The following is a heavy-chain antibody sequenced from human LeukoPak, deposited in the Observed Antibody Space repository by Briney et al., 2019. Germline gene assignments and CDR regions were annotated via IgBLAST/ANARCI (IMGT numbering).Heavy chain of an antibody. CDR2: IKQDGSEK. D-gene: IGHD2-8*01. CDR3: ARLMVYAIRRYYYYGMDV. Sequence: GSLQLSCAASGFTFSSYWMSWVRQAPGKGLEWVANIKQDGSEKYYVDSVKGRFTISRDNAKNSLYLQMNSLRAEDTAVYYCARLMVYAIRRYYYYGMDVWGQGTTVTVSS. J-gene: IGHJ6*02. V-gene: IGHV3-7*01. CDR1: GFTFSSYW.